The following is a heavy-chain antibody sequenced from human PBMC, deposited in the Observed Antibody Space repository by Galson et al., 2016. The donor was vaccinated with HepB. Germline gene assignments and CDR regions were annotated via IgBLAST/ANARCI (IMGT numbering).Heavy chain of an antibody. D-gene: IGHD2-2*01. J-gene: IGHJ4*02. V-gene: IGHV3-33*01. CDR2: LWYDGSNR. CDR3: ARGTSVYCTRATCYREGSFDY. Sequence: SLRLSCAASGFTFSNYGMHWVRQAPGKGLEWVAVLWYDGSNRCYVDSVKGRFTISRDNSKNTLYLQMTSLRAEGTAVYYCARGTSVYCTRATCYREGSFDYWGQGTLVTVSS. CDR1: GFTFSNYG.